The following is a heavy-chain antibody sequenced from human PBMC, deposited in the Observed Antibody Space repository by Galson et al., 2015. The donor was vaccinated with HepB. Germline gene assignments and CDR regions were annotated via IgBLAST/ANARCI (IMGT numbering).Heavy chain of an antibody. V-gene: IGHV3-30*02. CDR2: QRYDGSNK. J-gene: IGHJ4*02. Sequence: SLRLSCATSGFTFRSYDMHWVRQAPGKGLEWVAFQRYDGSNKYYADSVRGRFTISRDNSKNTLYLQMNSLRAEDTAVYYCAKVDGDGDYWGQGTLVTVSS. D-gene: IGHD4-17*01. CDR3: AKVDGDGDY. CDR1: GFTFRSYD.